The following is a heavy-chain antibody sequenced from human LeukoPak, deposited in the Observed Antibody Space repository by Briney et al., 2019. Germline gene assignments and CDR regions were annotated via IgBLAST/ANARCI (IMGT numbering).Heavy chain of an antibody. J-gene: IGHJ4*02. CDR2: IYRSGST. CDR3: ARGGEWELQYFDY. V-gene: IGHV4-38-2*01. CDR1: GYSMSSGYY. Sequence: SETLSPTCAVSGYSMSSGYYWGWIRQPPGKGLEWIGSIYRSGSTYYNPSLKGRITISVDTSKNQFSLKLSSVTAADTAFYYCARGGEWELQYFDYWGQGTLVTVSS. D-gene: IGHD1-26*01.